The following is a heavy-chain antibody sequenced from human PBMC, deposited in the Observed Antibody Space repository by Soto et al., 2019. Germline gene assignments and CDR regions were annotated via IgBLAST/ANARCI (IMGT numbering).Heavy chain of an antibody. D-gene: IGHD6-19*01. J-gene: IGHJ6*02. Sequence: QVQLVESGGGVVQPGRSLRLSCAASGFTFSSYGMHWVRQAPGKGLEWVAVISYDGSNKYYADSVKGRFTISRDNSKNTLYLQMNSLRAEDTAVYYCAKELDGAVAWGMDVWGQGTTVTVSS. CDR2: ISYDGSNK. CDR1: GFTFSSYG. CDR3: AKELDGAVAWGMDV. V-gene: IGHV3-30*18.